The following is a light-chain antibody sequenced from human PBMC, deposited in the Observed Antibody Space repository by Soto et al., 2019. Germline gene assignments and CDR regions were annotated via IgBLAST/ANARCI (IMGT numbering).Light chain of an antibody. CDR1: SSDVGAYNY. CDR2: EVT. J-gene: IGLJ1*01. V-gene: IGLV2-14*01. Sequence: QSALTQPASVSGSPGQSITISCTGTSSDVGAYNYVSWYQHHPGKVPKALIYEVTNRPSGVSDRFSGSKSGNTASLTISGLQAEDDADYYCSSKRDSSSLFVFGTGTKLTVL. CDR3: SSKRDSSSLFV.